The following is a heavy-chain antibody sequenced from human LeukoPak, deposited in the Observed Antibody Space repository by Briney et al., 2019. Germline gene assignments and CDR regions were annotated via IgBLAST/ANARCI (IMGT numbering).Heavy chain of an antibody. Sequence: GGSLRLSCAASGFTFSSYSMNWVRQAPGKGLEWVSSISSSSSYIYYADLVKGRFTISRNNAKNSLYLQMNSLRAEDTAVYYCAGDYGDYPLDYWGQGTLVTVSS. CDR2: ISSSSSYI. CDR1: GFTFSSYS. D-gene: IGHD4-17*01. J-gene: IGHJ4*02. CDR3: AGDYGDYPLDY. V-gene: IGHV3-21*01.